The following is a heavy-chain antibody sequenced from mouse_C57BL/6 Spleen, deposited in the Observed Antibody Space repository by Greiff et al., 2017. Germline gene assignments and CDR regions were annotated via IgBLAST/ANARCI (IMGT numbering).Heavy chain of an antibody. J-gene: IGHJ4*01. CDR1: GYTFTSYW. V-gene: IGHV1-53*01. Sequence: QVQLQQPGTELVKPGASVKLSCKASGYTFTSYWMHWVKQRPGQGLEWIGNINPSNGGTNYNEKFKSKATLTVDKSSSTAYLQLSSLASEDSAVYYCARDGSSYVEAMDYWGQGTSVTVSS. CDR3: ARDGSSYVEAMDY. CDR2: INPSNGGT. D-gene: IGHD1-1*01.